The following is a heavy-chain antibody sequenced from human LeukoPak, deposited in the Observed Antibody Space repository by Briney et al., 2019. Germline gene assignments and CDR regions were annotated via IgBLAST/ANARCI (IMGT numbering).Heavy chain of an antibody. Sequence: TGGSLRLSCAASGFNFNDYGMSWVRQVPGKRLEWVCGINWNGGKTGYADSVKGRFTISRDNSKNTLYLQMNSLRAEDTAVYYCAKGLATAVARGDFNIWGQGTMVTVSS. V-gene: IGHV3-20*04. CDR2: INWNGGKT. D-gene: IGHD4-23*01. J-gene: IGHJ3*02. CDR3: AKGLATAVARGDFNI. CDR1: GFNFNDYG.